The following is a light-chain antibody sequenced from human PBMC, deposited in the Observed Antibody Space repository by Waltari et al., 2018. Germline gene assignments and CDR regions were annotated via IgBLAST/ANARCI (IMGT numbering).Light chain of an antibody. CDR2: DAS. CDR1: QGVSSY. V-gene: IGKV3D-11*01. J-gene: IGKJ4*01. Sequence: EVVLTQSPATLSLSPGEGATLSCRASQGVSSYLAWYQQKPGQAPRLLIYDASVRATGIPARFSGSGSGTDFTLTISSLEPEDFAVYYCHQRGNPGPFGGGTKVGIK. CDR3: HQRGNPGP.